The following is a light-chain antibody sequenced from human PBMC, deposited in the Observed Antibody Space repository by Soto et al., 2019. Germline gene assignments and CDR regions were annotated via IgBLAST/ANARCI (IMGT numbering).Light chain of an antibody. Sequence: QSALTQPPSASGSPGQSVTISCTGTSSDVGSYRFVSWYQQHPAKAPKLFIYEVSKRPSGVPDPLSASTSGNTASLAVSGLQDDAEADYYCSSYAGNNNVIFGGGTKVTV. J-gene: IGLJ2*01. V-gene: IGLV2-8*01. CDR1: SSDVGSYRF. CDR2: EVS. CDR3: SSYAGNNNVI.